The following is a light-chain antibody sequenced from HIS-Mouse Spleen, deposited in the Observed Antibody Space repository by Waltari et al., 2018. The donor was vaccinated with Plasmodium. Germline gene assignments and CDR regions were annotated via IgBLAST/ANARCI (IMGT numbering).Light chain of an antibody. CDR3: YSTDSSGNHRV. Sequence: SYELTQPPSVSGSPGQTARITCSGDALPKQYAYWYQQKSGQAPVLVIYEDSKRPSGIPERFSGSSSGTMATLTISGAQVEDEADYYCYSTDSSGNHRVFGGGTKLTVL. J-gene: IGLJ3*02. CDR2: EDS. CDR1: ALPKQY. V-gene: IGLV3-10*01.